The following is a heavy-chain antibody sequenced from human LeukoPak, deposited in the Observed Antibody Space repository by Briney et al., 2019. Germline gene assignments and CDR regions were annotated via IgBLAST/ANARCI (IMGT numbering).Heavy chain of an antibody. J-gene: IGHJ6*03. V-gene: IGHV4-59*01. D-gene: IGHD5-18*01. CDR2: IYYSGST. Sequence: PGGSLRLSCAASGFSFSAYGMSWVRQAPGKGLEWIGYIYYSGSTNYNPSLKSRVTIFGDTSQNQFSLKLSSVTTADTAVYYCARSIRGYSDVRGYMDVWGKGTAVTVSS. CDR3: ARSIRGYSDVRGYMDV. CDR1: GFSFSAYG.